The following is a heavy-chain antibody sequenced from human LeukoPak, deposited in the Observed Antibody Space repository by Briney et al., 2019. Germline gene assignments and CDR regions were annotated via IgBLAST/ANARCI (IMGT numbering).Heavy chain of an antibody. D-gene: IGHD3-22*01. V-gene: IGHV3-33*06. CDR3: AKDYYDSSGYYPLDYYFDY. J-gene: IGHJ4*02. CDR1: GFTFSSYG. CDR2: IWYDGSNK. Sequence: GGSLRLSCAASGFTFSSYGMHWVRQAPGKGLEWVAVIWYDGSNKYYADSVKGRFAISRDNSKNTLYLQMNSLRAEDTAVYYCAKDYYDSSGYYPLDYYFDYWGQGTLVTVSS.